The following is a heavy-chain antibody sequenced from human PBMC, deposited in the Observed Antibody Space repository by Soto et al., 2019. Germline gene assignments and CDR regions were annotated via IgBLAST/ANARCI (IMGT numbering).Heavy chain of an antibody. CDR1: GFTFSSYG. CDR3: AREASGRMVATRGLDY. CDR2: IWYDGSNK. Sequence: QVQLVESGGGVVQPGRSLRLSCAASGFTFSSYGMHWVRQAPGKGLEWVAVIWYDGSNKYYADSVKGRFTISRDNSKNTLYLQMNSLRAEDTAVYYCAREASGRMVATRGLDYWGQGTLVTVSS. J-gene: IGHJ4*02. V-gene: IGHV3-33*01. D-gene: IGHD5-12*01.